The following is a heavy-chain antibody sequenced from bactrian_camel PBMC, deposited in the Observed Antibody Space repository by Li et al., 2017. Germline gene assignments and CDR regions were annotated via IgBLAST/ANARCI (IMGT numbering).Heavy chain of an antibody. CDR3: AADAGRMRGRACNLLNGPDFSH. V-gene: IGHV3S1*01. CDR1: GITTSRSC. CDR2: LNTARDNT. Sequence: VQLVESGGGSVQPGGSLTLSCAASGITTSRSCMAWFRQAPGQRREGVASLNTARDNTFYYADSAQGRFTISLAGDKKILNLQMNALKPEDSAMYYCAADAGRMRGRACNLLNGPDFSHWGQGTQVTVS. J-gene: IGHJ6*01. D-gene: IGHD1*01.